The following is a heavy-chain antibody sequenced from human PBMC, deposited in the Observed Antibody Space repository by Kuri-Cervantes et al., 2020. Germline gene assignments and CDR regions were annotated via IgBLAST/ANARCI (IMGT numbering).Heavy chain of an antibody. D-gene: IGHD6-13*01. CDR2: ISNDGNNK. CDR1: GFTFSKYG. Sequence: GESLKISCAASGFTFSKYGMHWVRQAPGKGLEWVAVISNDGNNKFYADSVKGRFTISRDNSKNTLYLQMNSLRAEDTAVYYCATLPQQLETDYWGQGTLVTVSS. CDR3: ATLPQQLETDY. J-gene: IGHJ4*02. V-gene: IGHV3-30*03.